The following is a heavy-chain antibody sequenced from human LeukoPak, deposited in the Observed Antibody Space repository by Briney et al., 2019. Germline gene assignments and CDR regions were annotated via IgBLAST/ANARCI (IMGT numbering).Heavy chain of an antibody. CDR1: GYTFTSYD. V-gene: IGHV1-8*01. Sequence: ASVKVSCKASGYTFTSYDINWVRQAPGQGLEWMGRMNPNSGNTDYAQKFQGRVTMTRNTSISTAYMELSSLRSEDTAVYYCARVGPAFDYWGQGTLVTVSS. CDR2: MNPNSGNT. J-gene: IGHJ4*02. CDR3: ARVGPAFDY. D-gene: IGHD2-2*01.